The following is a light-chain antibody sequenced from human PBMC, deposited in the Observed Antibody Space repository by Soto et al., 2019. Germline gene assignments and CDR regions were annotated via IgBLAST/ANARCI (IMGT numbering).Light chain of an antibody. CDR3: SSYAGSNTYV. CDR2: EVS. V-gene: IGLV2-8*01. CDR1: SSDIGNYNF. Sequence: QSVLTQPPSASGSPGQSVAVSCTGTSSDIGNYNFFSWYQQHPGKAPKLMTYEVSKRPSGVPDRFSGSKSGNTASLTVSGLQAEDEADYYCSSYAGSNTYVFGTGTKVTV. J-gene: IGLJ1*01.